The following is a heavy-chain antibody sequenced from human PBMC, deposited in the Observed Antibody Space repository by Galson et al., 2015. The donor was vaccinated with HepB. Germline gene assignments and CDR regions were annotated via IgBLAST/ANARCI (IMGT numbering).Heavy chain of an antibody. V-gene: IGHV4-59*01. CDR3: ARGTPTVYDILTGYYVSGYYFDY. J-gene: IGHJ4*02. CDR1: GGSISSYY. CDR2: IYYSGST. Sequence: LSLTCTVSGGSISSYYWSWIRQPPGKGLEWIGYIYYSGSTNYNPSLKSRVTISVDTSKNQFSLKLSSVTAADTAVYYCARGTPTVYDILTGYYVSGYYFDYWGQGTLVTVSS. D-gene: IGHD3-9*01.